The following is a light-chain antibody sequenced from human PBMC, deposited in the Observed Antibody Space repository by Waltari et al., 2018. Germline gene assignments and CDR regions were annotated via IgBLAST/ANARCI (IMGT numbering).Light chain of an antibody. CDR1: QAISNS. CDR3: QQYAATPRT. Sequence: DIQMTQSPSSLSASVGDRVTITCRASQAISNSLAWYQQKPGKAPKVLLYRASTLEGRVPSRFSGSGTGTDYTLTISSLQPEDFATYYCQQYAATPRTFGGGTKVEIK. CDR2: RAS. J-gene: IGKJ4*02. V-gene: IGKV1-NL1*01.